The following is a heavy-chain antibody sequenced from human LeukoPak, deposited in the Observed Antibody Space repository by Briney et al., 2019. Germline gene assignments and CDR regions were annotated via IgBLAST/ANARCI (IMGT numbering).Heavy chain of an antibody. V-gene: IGHV3-30-3*01. Sequence: GGSLRLSCAASGFTFSGYAMHWVRQAPGKGLEWVAVISYDGSNKYYADSVKGRITISRDNSKITLYLQMNSLRAEDTAVYYCARETDPYHFDYWGQGTLVTVSS. CDR1: GFTFSGYA. CDR2: ISYDGSNK. CDR3: ARETDPYHFDY. J-gene: IGHJ4*02. D-gene: IGHD2-2*02.